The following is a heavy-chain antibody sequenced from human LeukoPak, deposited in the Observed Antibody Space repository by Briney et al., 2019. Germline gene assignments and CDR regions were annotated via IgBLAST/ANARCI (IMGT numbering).Heavy chain of an antibody. V-gene: IGHV1-2*02. J-gene: IGHJ4*02. CDR3: ARDSGYSSGWWGNY. CDR2: INPNSGGT. Sequence: GASVKVSCKASGYTFTGYYMHWVRQAPGQGLELMGWINPNSGGTNYAQKFQGRVTMTRDTSISTAYMELSRLRSDDTAVYYCARDSGYSSGWWGNYWGQGTLVTVSS. D-gene: IGHD6-19*01. CDR1: GYTFTGYY.